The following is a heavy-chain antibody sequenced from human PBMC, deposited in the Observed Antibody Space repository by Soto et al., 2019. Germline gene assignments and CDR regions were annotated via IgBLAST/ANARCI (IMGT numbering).Heavy chain of an antibody. CDR1: GYTLTELS. Sequence: ASVKVSCKVSGYTLTELSMHWVRQAPGKGLEWLGGFDPEDGETIYAQKFQGRVTMTEDTSTDTAYMELSSLRSEDTAVYYCATPRPTYYDILTGPKSSFDIWGQGTMVNVS. CDR2: FDPEDGET. D-gene: IGHD3-9*01. CDR3: ATPRPTYYDILTGPKSSFDI. J-gene: IGHJ3*02. V-gene: IGHV1-24*01.